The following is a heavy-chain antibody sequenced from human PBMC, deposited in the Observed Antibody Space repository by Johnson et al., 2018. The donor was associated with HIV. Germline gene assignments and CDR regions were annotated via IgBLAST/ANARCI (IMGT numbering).Heavy chain of an antibody. Sequence: VQLVESGGGVVQPGRSLRLSCAASGFTFSSYAMHWVRQAPGKGLEWVAVISYDGSNKYYADSVKGRFTISRDNSKNTLYLQMNSLRAEDTAVYYCARASSGWSLGGAFDIWGQGTVVTVSS. CDR1: GFTFSSYA. V-gene: IGHV3-30-3*01. CDR3: ARASSGWSLGGAFDI. J-gene: IGHJ3*02. CDR2: ISYDGSNK. D-gene: IGHD6-19*01.